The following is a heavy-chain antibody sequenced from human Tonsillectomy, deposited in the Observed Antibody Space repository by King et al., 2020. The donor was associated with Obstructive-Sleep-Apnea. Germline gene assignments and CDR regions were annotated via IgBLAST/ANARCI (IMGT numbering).Heavy chain of an antibody. J-gene: IGHJ4*02. CDR2: MSYSWST. V-gene: IGHV4-39*07. CDR1: GGSIRISNYY. CDR3: ASENYYDSSGYSIFDY. D-gene: IGHD3-22*01. Sequence: QLQLQESGPGLVKPSETLSLTCTVSGGSIRISNYYWGWIRQPPGKGREWIGSMSYSWSTYYNPSLKSRVTISIDTSKNQFSLKLSSVTAADTAVYYCASENYYDSSGYSIFDYWGQGTLVTVSS.